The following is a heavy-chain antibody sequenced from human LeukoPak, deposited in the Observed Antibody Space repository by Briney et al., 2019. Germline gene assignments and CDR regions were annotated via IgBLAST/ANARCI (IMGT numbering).Heavy chain of an antibody. V-gene: IGHV4-4*07. CDR2: FYTSGTT. Sequence: SETLSVTCTVSGGSFTSDYWSWIRQPAGKGLEWIGRFYTSGTTNYNPSLKSRVTMSADTSKNQFSLKLSSVTAADTAVYYCARCRHGNCDYFDYWGQGTLVTVSS. D-gene: IGHD1-7*01. CDR3: ARCRHGNCDYFDY. J-gene: IGHJ4*02. CDR1: GGSFTSDY.